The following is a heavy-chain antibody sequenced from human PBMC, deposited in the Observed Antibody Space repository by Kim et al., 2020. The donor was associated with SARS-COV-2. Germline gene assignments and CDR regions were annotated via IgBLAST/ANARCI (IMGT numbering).Heavy chain of an antibody. D-gene: IGHD1-26*01. Sequence: NTGTTQKFQGRVTMTRDATISTAYMELSSLKSEDTAVYYCARKGASDYWGQGTQVTVSS. CDR2: NT. J-gene: IGHJ4*02. V-gene: IGHV1-8*01. CDR3: ARKGASDY.